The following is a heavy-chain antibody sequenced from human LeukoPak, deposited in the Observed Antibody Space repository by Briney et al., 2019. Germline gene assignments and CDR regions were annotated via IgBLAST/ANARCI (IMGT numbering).Heavy chain of an antibody. Sequence: PSETLSLTCTGSGGSISRYYWSRIRQPPGKGLEWIGYIYYSGSTNYNPSLQSRVTISVATSKNQFSLKLSSVTAADTAVYYCASTPVGSGELLGYWGQGTLVTVSS. D-gene: IGHD3-10*01. CDR1: GGSISRYY. V-gene: IGHV4-59*01. CDR2: IYYSGST. J-gene: IGHJ4*02. CDR3: ASTPVGSGELLGY.